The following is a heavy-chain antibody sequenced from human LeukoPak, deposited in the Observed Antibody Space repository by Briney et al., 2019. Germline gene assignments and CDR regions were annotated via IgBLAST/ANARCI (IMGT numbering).Heavy chain of an antibody. CDR2: IYTSGST. D-gene: IGHD3-22*01. J-gene: IGHJ4*02. CDR1: GGSTSSYY. Sequence: SETLSLTCTVSGGSTSSYYWSWIRQPAGKGLEWIGRIYTSGSTNYNPSLKSRVTISVDKSKNQFSLKLSSVTAADAAVYYCARDAEFYYYDSSGYRPRGVYFDYWGQGTLVTVSS. V-gene: IGHV4-4*07. CDR3: ARDAEFYYYDSSGYRPRGVYFDY.